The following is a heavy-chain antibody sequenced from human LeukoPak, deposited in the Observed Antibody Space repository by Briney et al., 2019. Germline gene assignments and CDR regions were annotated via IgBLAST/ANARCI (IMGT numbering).Heavy chain of an antibody. Sequence: ASVKVSCKASGYTFTTYGISWVRQAPGQGPEWMGWISGYNGNTKYAQKVQGRVTMTTDTSTSTAYMELRSLRSDDTAVYYCARTGGDCSSTSCYRNWFDPWGQGTLVTVSS. V-gene: IGHV1-18*04. J-gene: IGHJ5*02. CDR1: GYTFTTYG. CDR3: ARTGGDCSSTSCYRNWFDP. CDR2: ISGYNGNT. D-gene: IGHD2-2*01.